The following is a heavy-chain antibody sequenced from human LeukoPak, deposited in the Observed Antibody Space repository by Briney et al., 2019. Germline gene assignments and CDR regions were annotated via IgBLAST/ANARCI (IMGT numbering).Heavy chain of an antibody. D-gene: IGHD2-8*01. CDR2: IYNSGST. CDR1: GGSISSGGYY. J-gene: IGHJ4*02. V-gene: IGHV4-31*03. Sequence: SQPVSLTCTVSGGSISSGGYYWNWIRQHPGKGLEWIGYIYNSGSTYYNPSLKSRSTISVDTSKNQFSLKLSSVTAADTAVYYCARGYCTNGVCSSDYFDYWGQGTVVAVSS. CDR3: ARGYCTNGVCSSDYFDY.